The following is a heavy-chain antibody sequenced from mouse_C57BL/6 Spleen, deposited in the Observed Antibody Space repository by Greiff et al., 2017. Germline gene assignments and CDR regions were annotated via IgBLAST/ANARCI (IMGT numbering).Heavy chain of an antibody. CDR3: ARAPYYYGSSYGWYFDV. CDR2: ISYDGSN. CDR1: GYSITSGYY. D-gene: IGHD1-1*01. V-gene: IGHV3-6*01. Sequence: EVQLVESGPGLVKPSQSLSLTCSVTGYSITSGYYWNWIRQFPGNKLEWMGYISYDGSNNYNPSLKNRISITRDTSKNQFFLKLNSVTTEDTATYYCARAPYYYGSSYGWYFDVWGTGTTVTVSS. J-gene: IGHJ1*03.